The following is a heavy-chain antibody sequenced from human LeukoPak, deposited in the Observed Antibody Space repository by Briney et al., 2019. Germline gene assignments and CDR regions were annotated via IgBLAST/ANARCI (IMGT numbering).Heavy chain of an antibody. J-gene: IGHJ4*03. Sequence: PGGSLRLSCAASGSTFSSYGMHWVRQAPGKGLEWVAVISYDGSNKYYADSVKGRFTISRDNSKNTLYLQMNSLRAEDTAVYYCAKELGYCSSTSCYDGYFDYWGQGTLVTVSS. CDR3: AKELGYCSSTSCYDGYFDY. CDR2: ISYDGSNK. V-gene: IGHV3-30*18. D-gene: IGHD2-2*01. CDR1: GSTFSSYG.